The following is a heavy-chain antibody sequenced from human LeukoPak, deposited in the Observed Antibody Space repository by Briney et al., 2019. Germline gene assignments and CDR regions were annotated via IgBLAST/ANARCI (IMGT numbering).Heavy chain of an antibody. J-gene: IGHJ4*02. V-gene: IGHV3-11*06. CDR3: ARGGIAVAGVSFDY. D-gene: IGHD6-19*01. Sequence: SGGSLRLSCAASGFTFSDYYMSWIRQAPGKGLEWVSSISSSSSYIYYADSVKGRCTISRDNAKNSLYLQMNSLRAEDTAVYYCARGGIAVAGVSFDYWGQGTLVTVSS. CDR2: ISSSSSYI. CDR1: GFTFSDYY.